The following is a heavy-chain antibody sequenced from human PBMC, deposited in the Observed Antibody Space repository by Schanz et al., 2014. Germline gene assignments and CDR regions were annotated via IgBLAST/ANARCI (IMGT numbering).Heavy chain of an antibody. D-gene: IGHD6-6*01. CDR2: IRGSGGST. J-gene: IGHJ6*02. V-gene: IGHV3-23*01. Sequence: DVQLLASGGGLVQPGGSLRLSCAASAFALNNYDMTCVRQAPGKGLEWVSCIRGSGGSTLYADSVQGRFTISRDDSKNMLYLQMNSLRAEDTAVYYCAKVWKDHRIAGRPGWSDGMDVWGQGTTVTVSS. CDR3: AKVWKDHRIAGRPGWSDGMDV. CDR1: AFALNNYD.